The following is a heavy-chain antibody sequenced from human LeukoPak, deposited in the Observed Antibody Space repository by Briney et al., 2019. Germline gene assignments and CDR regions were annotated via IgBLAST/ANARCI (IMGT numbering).Heavy chain of an antibody. J-gene: IGHJ4*02. CDR1: GGSISSGGYY. CDR2: IYYSGST. D-gene: IGHD2-2*01. Sequence: RSSETLSLTCTVSGGSISSGGYYWSWIRQHPGKGLEWIGYIYYSGSTYYNPSLKSRVTISVDTSKNLFSLKLSSVTAADTAVYYCARDSAYCSSTSCYFNFDYWGQGTLVTVSS. V-gene: IGHV4-31*03. CDR3: ARDSAYCSSTSCYFNFDY.